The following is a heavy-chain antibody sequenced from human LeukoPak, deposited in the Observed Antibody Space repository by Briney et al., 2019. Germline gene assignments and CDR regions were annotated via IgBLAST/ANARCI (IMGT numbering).Heavy chain of an antibody. J-gene: IGHJ4*02. V-gene: IGHV4-4*07. Sequence: SETLSLTCTVSGGSISSYYWSWIRQPAGKGLEWIGRIYTSGSTNYNPSLKSRVTMSVDTSKNQFSLKLSSVTAADTAVYYCARERVVGSSGYYYFDYRGQGTLVTVSS. CDR3: ARERVVGSSGYYYFDY. CDR1: GGSISSYY. CDR2: IYTSGST. D-gene: IGHD3-22*01.